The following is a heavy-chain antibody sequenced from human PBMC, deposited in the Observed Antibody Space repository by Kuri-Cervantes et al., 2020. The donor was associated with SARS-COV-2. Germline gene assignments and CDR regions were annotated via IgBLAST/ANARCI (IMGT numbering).Heavy chain of an antibody. J-gene: IGHJ4*02. D-gene: IGHD1-26*01. CDR1: GFTFSSYG. V-gene: IGHV3-30*19. CDR3: ADWELLQL. CDR2: ISYDGSNK. Sequence: GGSLRLSCAASGFTFSSYGMHWARRAPGKGLEWVAVISYDGSNKYYADSVKGRFTISRDNSKNTLYLQMNSLRAEDTAVYYCADWELLQLWGQGTLVTVSS.